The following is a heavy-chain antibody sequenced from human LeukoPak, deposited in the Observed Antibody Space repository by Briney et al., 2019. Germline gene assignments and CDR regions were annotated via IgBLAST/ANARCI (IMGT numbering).Heavy chain of an antibody. CDR1: GDSVSSNSAA. CDR2: TYHTSKWYN. V-gene: IGHV6-1*01. D-gene: IGHD6-13*01. CDR3: ARDLPPGAAGVTGPFDY. Sequence: SQTLSLTCAISGDSVSSNSAAWNWIRQSPSRGLEWLGRTYHTSKWYNDYAVSVKSRITINPDTSKNQFSLQLRSVTPEDTVVYYCARDLPPGAAGVTGPFDYWGQGTLVTVSA. J-gene: IGHJ4*02.